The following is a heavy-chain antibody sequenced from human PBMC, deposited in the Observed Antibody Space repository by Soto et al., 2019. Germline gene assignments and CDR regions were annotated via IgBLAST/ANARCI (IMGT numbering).Heavy chain of an antibody. Sequence: SETLSLTCTVSGGSISSYYWSWIRQPPGKGLEWIGYIYYSGSTNYNPSLKSRVSISVDTSKNQFSLKLSSVTAADTAVYYCARVTYCSSTSCYAFDYWGQGTLVTVSS. D-gene: IGHD2-2*01. CDR3: ARVTYCSSTSCYAFDY. CDR2: IYYSGST. J-gene: IGHJ4*02. V-gene: IGHV4-59*01. CDR1: GGSISSYY.